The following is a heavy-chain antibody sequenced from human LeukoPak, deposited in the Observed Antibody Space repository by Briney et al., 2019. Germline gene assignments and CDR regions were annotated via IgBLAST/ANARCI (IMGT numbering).Heavy chain of an antibody. CDR2: IYYSGST. V-gene: IGHV4-59*08. Sequence: SETLSLTCTVSGGSISSYYWSWIRQPPGKGLEWIGYIYYSGSTDYNPSLKSRVTISVDTSKNQFSLKLSSVTAADTAVYYCARGRTYYDYWGQGTLVTVSS. CDR1: GGSISSYY. D-gene: IGHD3-10*01. J-gene: IGHJ4*02. CDR3: ARGRTYYDY.